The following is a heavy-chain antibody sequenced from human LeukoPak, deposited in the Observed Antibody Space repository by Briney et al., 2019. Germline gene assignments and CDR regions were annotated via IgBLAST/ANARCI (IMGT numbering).Heavy chain of an antibody. Sequence: GGSLRLSCAASGFTFSTYDMHWVRQATGKGLEWVSGINSGGDTYYPGSVKGRFTISREDAKNSFYLQMNSLRAGDTAVYYCARGDCSGGSCSSMDVWGQGTTVTVSS. V-gene: IGHV3-13*04. J-gene: IGHJ6*02. CDR1: GFTFSTYD. CDR2: INSGGDT. CDR3: ARGDCSGGSCSSMDV. D-gene: IGHD2-15*01.